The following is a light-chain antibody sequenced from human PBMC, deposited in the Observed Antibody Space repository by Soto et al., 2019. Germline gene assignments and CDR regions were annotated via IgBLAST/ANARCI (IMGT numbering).Light chain of an antibody. V-gene: IGLV2-14*01. Sequence: QSALTQPASVSGSPGQSITISCTGTSSDVGGYNYVSWYQQHPGKAPKLMIYDVSYRPSGVSNRFSGSKSGNTASLTISGLQAEDEADYYCSSYTSSSTLVFGGGIKLTVL. CDR2: DVS. CDR3: SSYTSSSTLV. J-gene: IGLJ2*01. CDR1: SSDVGGYNY.